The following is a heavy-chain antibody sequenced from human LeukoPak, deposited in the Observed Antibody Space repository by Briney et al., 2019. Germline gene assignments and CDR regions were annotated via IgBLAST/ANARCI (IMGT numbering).Heavy chain of an antibody. CDR1: GGSISSSSYY. J-gene: IGHJ5*02. Sequence: PPETLSLTCTVSGGSISSSSYYWGWIRQPPGKGLEWIGSIYYSGSTYYNPSLKSRVTISVDTSKNQFSLKLSSVTAADTAVYYCARESYSRTNRRRNWFDPWGQGTLVTVSS. CDR2: IYYSGST. D-gene: IGHD6-13*01. V-gene: IGHV4-39*07. CDR3: ARESYSRTNRRRNWFDP.